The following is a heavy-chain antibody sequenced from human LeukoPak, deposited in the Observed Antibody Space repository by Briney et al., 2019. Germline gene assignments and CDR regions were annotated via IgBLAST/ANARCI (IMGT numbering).Heavy chain of an antibody. V-gene: IGHV4-4*07. CDR1: GGSLSSYY. CDR2: IYTSGST. D-gene: IGHD3-10*01. Sequence: SETLSLTCTVSGGSLSSYYWSWIRQPAGKGLEWIGRIYTSGSTNYNPSLKSRVTMSVDTSKNQFSLKLSSVTAADTAVYYCAREHVLLWFGELSDLYGMDVWGQGTTVTVSS. CDR3: AREHVLLWFGELSDLYGMDV. J-gene: IGHJ6*02.